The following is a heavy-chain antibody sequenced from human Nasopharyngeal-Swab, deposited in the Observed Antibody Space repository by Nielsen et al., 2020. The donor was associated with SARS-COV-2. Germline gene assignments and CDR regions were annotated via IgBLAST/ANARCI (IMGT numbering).Heavy chain of an antibody. CDR1: GYSFTSYW. CDR3: ARHLLGSNRYFDY. D-gene: IGHD1-14*01. J-gene: IGHJ4*02. V-gene: IGHV5-51*01. Sequence: GGSLRLSCKGSGYSFTSYWIGWVRQMPGKGLEWMGIIYPGDSDTRYSPSFQGQATISADKSISTAYLQWSSLKASDTAMYYCARHLLGSNRYFDYWGQGTLVTVSS. CDR2: IYPGDSDT.